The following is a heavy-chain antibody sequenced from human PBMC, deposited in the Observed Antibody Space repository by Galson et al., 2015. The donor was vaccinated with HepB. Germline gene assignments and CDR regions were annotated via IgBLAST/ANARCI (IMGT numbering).Heavy chain of an antibody. Sequence: GSISSSSYYWGWIRQPPGKGLEWIGSIYYSGSTYYNPSLKSRVTISVDTSKNQFSLKLSSVTAADTAVYYCASGRSNPHWGQGTLVTVSS. D-gene: IGHD2-15*01. CDR1: GSISSSSYY. CDR2: IYYSGST. V-gene: IGHV4-39*07. J-gene: IGHJ4*02. CDR3: ASGRSNPH.